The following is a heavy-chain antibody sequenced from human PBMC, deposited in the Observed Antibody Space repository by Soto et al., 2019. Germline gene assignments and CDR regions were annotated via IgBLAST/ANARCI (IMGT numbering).Heavy chain of an antibody. V-gene: IGHV3-30*18. Sequence: GGSLRLSCAASGFTFSSYGMHWVRQAPGKGLEWVAVISYDGSNKYYADSVKGRFTISRDNSKNTLYLQMNSLRAEDTAVYYCAKRKMVAVAGPDWYYYYGMDVWGQGTTVTVSS. CDR3: AKRKMVAVAGPDWYYYYGMDV. D-gene: IGHD6-19*01. CDR2: ISYDGSNK. CDR1: GFTFSSYG. J-gene: IGHJ6*02.